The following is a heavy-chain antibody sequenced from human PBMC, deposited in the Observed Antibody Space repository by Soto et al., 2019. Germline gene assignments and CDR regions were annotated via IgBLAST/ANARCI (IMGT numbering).Heavy chain of an antibody. CDR2: ISAYNANT. D-gene: IGHD4-17*01. J-gene: IGHJ4*02. V-gene: IGHV1-18*01. CDR3: AISDIGTTVTPG. Sequence: QVQLVQSGAEVKKPGASVKVSCKASGYTFTSYGISWVRQAPGKGLEWMGWISAYNANTNYAQKLRGRVTMTTDTSTSTVYMELMSLRSDDTALYYCAISDIGTTVTPGWGQGTLVTVSS. CDR1: GYTFTSYG.